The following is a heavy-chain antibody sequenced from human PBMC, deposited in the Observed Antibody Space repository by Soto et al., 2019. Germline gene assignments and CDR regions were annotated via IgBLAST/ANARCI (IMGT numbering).Heavy chain of an antibody. D-gene: IGHD1-1*01. J-gene: IGHJ4*02. CDR1: AFTFSSSE. V-gene: IGHV3-48*03. CDR2: ISGSGTTI. CDR3: AREVAWRYDY. Sequence: EVQLVESGGGLVQPGGSLRLSCAASAFTFSSSEMNWVRQAPGRGLEWVSYISGSGTTIYYAASVKGRFTISRDNAKNALYLHMISLRAEDTAVYYCAREVAWRYDYWGQGTLVTVSS.